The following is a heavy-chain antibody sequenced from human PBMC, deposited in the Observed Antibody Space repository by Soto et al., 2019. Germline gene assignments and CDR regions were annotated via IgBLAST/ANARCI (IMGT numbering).Heavy chain of an antibody. Sequence: EVQLLESGGGLVHPGGSLRLSCAASGFTFSRYAMSWVRQAPGKGLEWVSAISGSGGSTYYADSVKGRFTISGDNSKNTLYLQMNSLRAEDTAVYYCAKDLDIVGATTAFDYWGQGTLVTVSS. J-gene: IGHJ4*02. V-gene: IGHV3-23*01. CDR3: AKDLDIVGATTAFDY. CDR2: ISGSGGST. CDR1: GFTFSRYA. D-gene: IGHD1-26*01.